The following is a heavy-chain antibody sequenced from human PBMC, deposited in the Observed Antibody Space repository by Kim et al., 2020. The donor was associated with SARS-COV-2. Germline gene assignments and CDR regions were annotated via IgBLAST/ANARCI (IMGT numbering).Heavy chain of an antibody. J-gene: IGHJ4*02. CDR1: GFTFSSYS. V-gene: IGHV3-21*01. CDR2: ISSSSSYI. Sequence: GGSLRLSCAASGFTFSSYSMNWVRQAPGKGLEWVSSISSSSSYIYYADSVKGRFTISRDNAKNSLYLQMNSLRAEDTAVYYCARGGLMNLGYCSGGSCYSGDYFDYWGQGTLVTVSS. D-gene: IGHD2-15*01. CDR3: ARGGLMNLGYCSGGSCYSGDYFDY.